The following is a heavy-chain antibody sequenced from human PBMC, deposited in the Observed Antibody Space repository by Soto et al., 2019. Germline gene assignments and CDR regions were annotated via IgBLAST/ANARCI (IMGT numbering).Heavy chain of an antibody. Sequence: EVQLLESGGGLVQPGGSLRLSCAASGFTFSTYAMSWVRQAPGKGLEWVSAISGSGDTTYYANSVKGRFTISRDNSKNTLYLQMNSPRAEDTAVYYCAKGSYRPQDYWGQGTLVTVSS. CDR1: GFTFSTYA. CDR2: ISGSGDTT. J-gene: IGHJ4*02. D-gene: IGHD1-26*01. CDR3: AKGSYRPQDY. V-gene: IGHV3-23*01.